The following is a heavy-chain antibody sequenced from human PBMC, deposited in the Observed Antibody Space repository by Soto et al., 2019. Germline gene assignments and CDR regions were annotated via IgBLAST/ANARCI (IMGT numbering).Heavy chain of an antibody. CDR2: IYWDDSK. V-gene: IGHV2-5*02. CDR3: AHAYGGRSLY. D-gene: IGHD1-26*01. J-gene: IGHJ4*02. CDR1: GFSLTTDRVG. Sequence: QITLKESGTTLVKPTQTLTLTCTFSGFSLTTDRVGVGWIRQPPGEALEWLAVIYWDDSKTYRPSLESRLTIAKDTSKNQVALTMTNMDSLYTATYYCAHAYGGRSLYGGQGTLVTVSA.